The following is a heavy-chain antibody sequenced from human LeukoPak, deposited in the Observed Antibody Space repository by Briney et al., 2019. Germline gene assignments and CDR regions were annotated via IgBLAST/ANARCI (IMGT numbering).Heavy chain of an antibody. CDR1: GGSISSSSYY. V-gene: IGHV4-39*07. D-gene: IGHD5-24*01. J-gene: IGHJ4*02. Sequence: PSETLSLTCTVSGGSISSSSYYWGWIRQPPGKGLEWIGSIYYSGSTYYNPSLKSRVTISVDTSKNQFSLKLSSVTAADTAVYYCARFRGRVEMATIDYWGQGTLVTVSS. CDR3: ARFRGRVEMATIDY. CDR2: IYYSGST.